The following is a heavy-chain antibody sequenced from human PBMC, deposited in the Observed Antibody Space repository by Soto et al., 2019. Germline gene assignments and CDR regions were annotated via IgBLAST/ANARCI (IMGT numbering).Heavy chain of an antibody. CDR1: GGSISSGGYY. CDR3: ASVVYDYIWGRYRYASMNLKH. CDR2: IYYSGST. J-gene: IGHJ1*01. Sequence: QVQLQESGPGLVKPSQTLSLTCTVSGGSISSGGYYWSWIRQHPGQGLEWIGYIYYSGSTYYNPSLKSRVNIAVDTSNNQFSLKLSSVTAADTAVYYMASVVYDYIWGRYRYASMNLKHWRQGTLVIVSS. V-gene: IGHV4-31*03. D-gene: IGHD3-16*02.